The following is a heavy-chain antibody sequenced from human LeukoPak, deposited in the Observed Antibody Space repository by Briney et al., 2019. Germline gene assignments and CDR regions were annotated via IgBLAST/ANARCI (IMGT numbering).Heavy chain of an antibody. CDR1: GGTFSSYA. CDR3: ARDMPTSRTKPNYYYMDV. V-gene: IGHV1-69*05. D-gene: IGHD1-7*01. J-gene: IGHJ6*03. Sequence: SVKVSCKASGGTFSSYAISWVRQAPGQGLEWMGGIIPIFGTANYAQKFQGRVTITTDESTSTAYMELSSLRSEDTAVYYCARDMPTSRTKPNYYYMDVWGKGTTVTVSS. CDR2: IIPIFGTA.